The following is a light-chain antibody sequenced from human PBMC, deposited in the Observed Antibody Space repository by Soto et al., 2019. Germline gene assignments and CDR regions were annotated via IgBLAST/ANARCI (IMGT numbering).Light chain of an antibody. CDR3: QQSYSSPYT. Sequence: DLQMTQSPSSLSAFVGDRVTITCRASQSISSYLNWYQQKPGKAPKLLIYAASNLESGVPSRFSGIGSGTDFTLTISRLQPEDFATYYCQQSYSSPYTFGQGTKLEIK. CDR1: QSISSY. V-gene: IGKV1-39*01. CDR2: AAS. J-gene: IGKJ2*01.